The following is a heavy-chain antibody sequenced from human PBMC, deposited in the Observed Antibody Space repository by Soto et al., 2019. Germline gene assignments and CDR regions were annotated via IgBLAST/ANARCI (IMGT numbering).Heavy chain of an antibody. CDR1: GFSLSTSGVG. V-gene: IGHV2-5*02. CDR3: AHSNAPAADPWYYSGMDV. J-gene: IGHJ6*02. CDR2: IYWDDDK. D-gene: IGHD2-2*01. Sequence: QITLKESGPTLVKPTQTLTLTCTFSGFSLSTSGVGVGWIRQPPGKALEWLALIYWDDDKRYSPSLKSRLTITKDXXKXQXXLTLPHMDPVDTATYYCAHSNAPAADPWYYSGMDVWGQGTTVTVSS.